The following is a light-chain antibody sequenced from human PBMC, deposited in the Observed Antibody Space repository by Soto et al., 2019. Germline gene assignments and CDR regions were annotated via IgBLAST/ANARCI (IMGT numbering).Light chain of an antibody. CDR3: EQYGSSTET. CDR1: QSVSSSY. CDR2: GAS. Sequence: EIVLTQSPGTLSLSPWERATLSCRASQSVSSSYLAWYQQKPGQAPRLLIYGASSRATGIPDRFSGSGSGTDFTLTISRLEPEDSAVYYCEQYGSSTETFGQGTKVDIK. J-gene: IGKJ1*01. V-gene: IGKV3-20*01.